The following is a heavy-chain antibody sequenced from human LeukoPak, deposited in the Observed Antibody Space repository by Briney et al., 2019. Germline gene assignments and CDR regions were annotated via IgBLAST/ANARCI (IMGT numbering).Heavy chain of an antibody. V-gene: IGHV3-21*01. CDR2: ISSSSSYI. D-gene: IGHD3-3*01. CDR3: ASLNPEKTYYDFWSGYGPTWEDDAFDI. CDR1: GFTFSSYS. J-gene: IGHJ3*02. Sequence: GGSLRLSCAASGFTFSSYSMNWVRQAPGKGLEWVSSISSSSSYIYYADSVKGRFTISRDNAKNSLYLQMNSLRAEDTAVYYCASLNPEKTYYDFWSGYGPTWEDDAFDIWGQGTMVTVSS.